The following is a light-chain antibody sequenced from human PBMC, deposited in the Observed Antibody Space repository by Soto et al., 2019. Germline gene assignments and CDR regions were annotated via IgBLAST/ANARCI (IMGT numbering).Light chain of an antibody. CDR3: NSYTTNSTIV. J-gene: IGLJ3*02. V-gene: IGLV2-14*03. CDR1: SSDIGLYNY. Sequence: QSALTQPASLSGSPGQSITISCTGTSSDIGLYNYVSWYQQHPDKVPKLLIYDVNNRPSGISNRFSGSKSGNTASLTISGLQAEDEADYYCNSYTTNSTIVFGGGTKLIVL. CDR2: DVN.